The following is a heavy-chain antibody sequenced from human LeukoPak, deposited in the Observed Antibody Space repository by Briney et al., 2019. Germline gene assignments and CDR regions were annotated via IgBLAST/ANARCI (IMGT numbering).Heavy chain of an antibody. CDR2: IIPILGIA. CDR1: GGTFSSYA. J-gene: IGHJ4*02. CDR3: ARGRRDSYILYYFDY. V-gene: IGHV1-69*04. Sequence: SVKVSCKASGGTFSSYAISWVRQAPGQGLEWMGRIIPILGIANYAQKFQGRVTITADKSTSTAYMELSSLRSEDTAVYYCARGRRDSYILYYFDYWGQGTLVTVSS. D-gene: IGHD5-24*01.